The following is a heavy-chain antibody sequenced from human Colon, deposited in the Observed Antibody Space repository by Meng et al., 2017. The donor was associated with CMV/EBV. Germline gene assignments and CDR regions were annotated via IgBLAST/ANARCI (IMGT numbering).Heavy chain of an antibody. CDR3: AKAFRQLFAPENGLDV. Sequence: SLRLSCEASGFTFSNYDMHWVRQAPGKGLEWVAVIWYDGRKENCADSVKGRFTISRDNSQNKLYLQMNSLRAEDTGVYYCAKAFRQLFAPENGLDVWGQGTTVTVSS. D-gene: IGHD1-1*01. J-gene: IGHJ6*02. CDR1: GFTFSNYD. V-gene: IGHV3-33*06. CDR2: IWYDGRKE.